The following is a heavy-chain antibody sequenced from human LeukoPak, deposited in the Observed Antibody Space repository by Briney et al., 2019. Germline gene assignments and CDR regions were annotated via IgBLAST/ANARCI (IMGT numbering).Heavy chain of an antibody. V-gene: IGHV1-18*01. CDR1: GYTFTSYG. CDR2: ISAYNGNT. Sequence: ASVKVSCKASGYTFTSYGISWVRQAPGQGLKWMGWISAYNGNTNYAQKLQGRVTMTTDTSTSTAYMELRSLRSDDTAVYYCARDPRLDYYDSRMNWFDPWGQGTLVTVSS. D-gene: IGHD3-22*01. J-gene: IGHJ5*02. CDR3: ARDPRLDYYDSRMNWFDP.